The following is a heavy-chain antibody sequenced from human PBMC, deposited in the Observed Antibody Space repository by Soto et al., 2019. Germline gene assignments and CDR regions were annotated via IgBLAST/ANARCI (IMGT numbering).Heavy chain of an antibody. J-gene: IGHJ4*02. CDR2: ISYDGTGS. CDR1: GFIFCSYG. D-gene: IGHD3-9*01. CDR3: AKPLFYSDRWYFDY. Sequence: GGSMKISSAASGFIFCSYGVHWVRQDPGKGLEWVTVISYDGTGSYYADSVKGRFTISRDNSKNTVYLQMNSLRAEDTAVYYCAKPLFYSDRWYFDYWGQGTPVTVSS. V-gene: IGHV3-30*18.